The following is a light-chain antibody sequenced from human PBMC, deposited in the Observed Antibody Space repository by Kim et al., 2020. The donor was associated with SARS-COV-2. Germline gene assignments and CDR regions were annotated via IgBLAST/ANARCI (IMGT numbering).Light chain of an antibody. J-gene: IGKJ5*01. CDR2: GAS. Sequence: DIQMTQSPSSLSASVGDGVTITCRASQSINRNLNWYQLKPGKAPKLLIQGASTLQSGVPSRFSGRGFGTDFTLTITSLQPEDTATYFCQQSFTTPIMFGQGTRLEIK. V-gene: IGKV1-39*01. CDR3: QQSFTTPIM. CDR1: QSINRN.